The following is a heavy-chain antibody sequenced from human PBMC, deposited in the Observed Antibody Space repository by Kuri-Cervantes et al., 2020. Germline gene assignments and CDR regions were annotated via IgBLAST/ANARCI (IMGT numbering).Heavy chain of an antibody. CDR1: GGFFSGYY. CDR3: ARRRGRGYYDSSGYWFDP. CDR2: INHSGST. Sequence: SQTLSLTCAVYGGFFSGYYWSWIRQPPGKGLEWIGEINHSGSTNYNPSLKSRVTISVDTSKNQFSLKLSSVTAADTAVYYCARRRGRGYYDSSGYWFDPWGQGTLVTVSS. D-gene: IGHD3-22*01. J-gene: IGHJ5*02. V-gene: IGHV4-34*01.